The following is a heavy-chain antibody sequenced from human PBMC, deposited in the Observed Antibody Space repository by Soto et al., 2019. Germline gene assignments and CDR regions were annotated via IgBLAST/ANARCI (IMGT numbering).Heavy chain of an antibody. Sequence: EVQLVESGGGVVQPGGSLRLSCAASGLIFSNYKMHWVRQSPGTGLMWVSRINTEGSITDYADSVKGRVTVSRDNAKNTMYLQMNSLTADDTAVYYCARDTNGLHYWGQGTLVTVSS. V-gene: IGHV3-74*01. CDR3: ARDTNGLHY. CDR2: INTEGSIT. D-gene: IGHD2-8*01. J-gene: IGHJ4*02. CDR1: GLIFSNYK.